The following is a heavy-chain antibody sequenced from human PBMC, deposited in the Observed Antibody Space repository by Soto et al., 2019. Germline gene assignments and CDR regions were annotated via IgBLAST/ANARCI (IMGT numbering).Heavy chain of an antibody. V-gene: IGHV3-48*02. CDR2: ISSSSSTI. CDR1: GFNFSSYS. J-gene: IGHJ2*01. CDR3: ARGLKVVVITTWYFDL. D-gene: IGHD3-22*01. Sequence: GGSLRLSCAASGFNFSSYSMNWVRQAPGKGLEWVSYISSSSSTIYYADSVEGRFTISRDNAKNSLYLQMNSLRDEDTAVYYCARGLKVVVITTWYFDLWGRGTLVTVSS.